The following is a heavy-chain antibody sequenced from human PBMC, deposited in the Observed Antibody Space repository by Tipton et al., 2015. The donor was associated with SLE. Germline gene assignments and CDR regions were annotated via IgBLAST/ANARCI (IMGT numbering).Heavy chain of an antibody. CDR1: GFTFSNYA. J-gene: IGHJ4*02. CDR3: AKEPPLGSSSFQKGGYFDY. Sequence: SLRLSCAASGFTFSNYAMSWVRQAPGKGLEWVSVIYSGGSTYYADSVKGRFTISRDNSKNTLYLQMNGLTTEDTAVYYCAKEPPLGSSSFQKGGYFDYWGQGTLVTVSS. D-gene: IGHD6-6*01. CDR2: IYSGGST. V-gene: IGHV3-23*03.